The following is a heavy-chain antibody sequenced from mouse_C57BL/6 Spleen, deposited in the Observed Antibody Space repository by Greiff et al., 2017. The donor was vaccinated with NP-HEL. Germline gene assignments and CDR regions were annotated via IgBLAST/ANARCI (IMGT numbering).Heavy chain of an antibody. J-gene: IGHJ4*01. CDR3: ARDPHYYGSSPGMDY. CDR2: ISSGSSTI. CDR1: GFTFSDYG. Sequence: EVMLVESGGGLVKPGGSLKLSCAASGFTFSDYGMHWVRQAPEKGLEWVAYISSGSSTIYYADTVKGRFTISRDNAKNTLFLQMTSLRSEDTAMYYCARDPHYYGSSPGMDYWGQGTSVTVSS. V-gene: IGHV5-17*01. D-gene: IGHD1-1*01.